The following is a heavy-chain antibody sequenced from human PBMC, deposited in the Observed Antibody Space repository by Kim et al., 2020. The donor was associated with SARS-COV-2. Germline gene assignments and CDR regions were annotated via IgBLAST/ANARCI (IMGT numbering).Heavy chain of an antibody. V-gene: IGHV3-7*01. CDR2: IKQDGSEK. CDR1: GFTFSSYW. CDR3: ARVRTSGRGYLFGPCYYFDY. Sequence: GGSLRLSCAASGFTFSSYWMSWVRQAPGKGLEWVANIKQDGSEKYYVDSVKGRFTISRDNAKNSLYLQMNSLRAEDTAVYYCARVRTSGRGYLFGPCYYFDYWGQGTLVTVSS. D-gene: IGHD5-18*01. J-gene: IGHJ4*02.